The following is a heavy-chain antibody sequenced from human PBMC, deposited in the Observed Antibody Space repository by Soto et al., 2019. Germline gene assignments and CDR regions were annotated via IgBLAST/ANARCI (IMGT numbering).Heavy chain of an antibody. J-gene: IGHJ4*02. CDR2: VKTTGDTT. D-gene: IGHD2-21*02. CDR3: TKEVTGDVGADY. V-gene: IGHV3-23*04. CDR1: GFAFFSHV. Sequence: EVQLVESGGALVQPGGSLTLSCAASGFAFFSHVMSWVRQAPGKGLEWVSTVKTTGDTTFYAGPVKGRFTASRDDSKSTVFRHMYSLRVEDTATDYWTKEVTGDVGADYWGQGTPVTVSS.